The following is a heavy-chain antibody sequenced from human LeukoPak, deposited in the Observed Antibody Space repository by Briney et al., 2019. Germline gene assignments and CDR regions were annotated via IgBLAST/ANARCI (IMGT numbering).Heavy chain of an antibody. V-gene: IGHV3-21*01. J-gene: IGHJ4*02. CDR2: IISSSSYI. CDR1: GFTFSTYS. Sequence: TGGSLRLSCAASGFTFSTYSMNWVRQAPGKGLEWGSSIISSSSYIYYADSVKGRFTISRDNAKNSLYLQMNSLRAEDTAVYYCARDPQYCSGCSCYSFDYWGQGTLVTVSS. D-gene: IGHD2-15*01. CDR3: ARDPQYCSGCSCYSFDY.